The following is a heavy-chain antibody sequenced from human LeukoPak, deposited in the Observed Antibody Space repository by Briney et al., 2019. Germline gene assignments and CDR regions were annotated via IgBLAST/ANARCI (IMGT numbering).Heavy chain of an antibody. D-gene: IGHD5-24*01. CDR1: GFTFTEAW. J-gene: IGHJ3*02. V-gene: IGHV3-21*01. CDR2: ISSSSSYI. CDR3: ARDGDNSRWGVFDI. Sequence: PGGSLRLSCVASGFTFTEAWMSWVRQAPGKGLEWVSSISSSSSYIYYADSVKGRFTISRDNAKTSLYLQMSSLRVEDTAVYYCARDGDNSRWGVFDIWGQGTVVTVS.